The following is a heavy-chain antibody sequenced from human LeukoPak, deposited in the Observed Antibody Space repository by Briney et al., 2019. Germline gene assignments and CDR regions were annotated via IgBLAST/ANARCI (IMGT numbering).Heavy chain of an antibody. CDR3: ARYYYYGSGSYPRWYYFDY. Sequence: SETLSLTCAVSGGSISSSNWWSWVRQPPGKGLEWIGEIYHSGSTNYNPSLKSRVTISVDKSKNQFSLKLSSVTAADTAVYYCARYYYYGSGSYPRWYYFDYWGQGTLVTVSS. D-gene: IGHD3-10*01. J-gene: IGHJ4*02. V-gene: IGHV4-4*02. CDR1: GGSISSSNW. CDR2: IYHSGST.